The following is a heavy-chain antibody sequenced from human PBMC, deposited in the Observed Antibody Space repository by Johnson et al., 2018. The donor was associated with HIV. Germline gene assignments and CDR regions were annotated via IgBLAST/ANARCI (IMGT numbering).Heavy chain of an antibody. V-gene: IGHV3-53*02. CDR3: ARSRWADDAFDG. CDR1: GFTVSSNY. J-gene: IGHJ3*01. CDR2: FYSGGST. Sequence: VQLVETGGGLIQPGGSLRVSCAASGFTVSSNYMSWVRQAPGKGLEWVSGFYSGGSTYYADSVKGRFIISRDNSKNTVYLQMISLRAEDMAVYYCARSRWADDAFDGWGQGTMVTVSS. D-gene: IGHD1-26*01.